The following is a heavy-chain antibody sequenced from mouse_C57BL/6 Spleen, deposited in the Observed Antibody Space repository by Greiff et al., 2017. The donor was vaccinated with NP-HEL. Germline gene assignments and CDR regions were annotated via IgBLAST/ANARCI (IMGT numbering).Heavy chain of an antibody. J-gene: IGHJ4*01. CDR1: GYTFTSYD. V-gene: IGHV1-85*01. CDR3: ARHPLITTVVAHYAMDY. D-gene: IGHD1-1*01. CDR2: IYPRDGST. Sequence: VQLQQSGPELVKPGASVKLSCKASGYTFTSYDINWVKQRPGQGLEWIGWIYPRDGSTKYNEKFKGKATLTVDTSSSTAYMELHSLTSEDSAVYFCARHPLITTVVAHYAMDYWGQGTSVTVSS.